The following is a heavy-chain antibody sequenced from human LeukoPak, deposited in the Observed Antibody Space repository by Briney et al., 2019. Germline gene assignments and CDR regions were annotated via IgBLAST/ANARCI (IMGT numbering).Heavy chain of an antibody. CDR2: IRSKAYGGTT. J-gene: IGHJ6*02. D-gene: IGHD3-22*01. Sequence: GGSLRLSCTASGFTFGDYAMSWVRQAPGKGLEWVGFIRSKAYGGTTEYAASVKGRFTISRDDSKSIAYLQMNSLKTEDTAVYYCTRVYYYDSSGYPDVMHVWGQGTTVTVSS. V-gene: IGHV3-49*04. CDR3: TRVYYYDSSGYPDVMHV. CDR1: GFTFGDYA.